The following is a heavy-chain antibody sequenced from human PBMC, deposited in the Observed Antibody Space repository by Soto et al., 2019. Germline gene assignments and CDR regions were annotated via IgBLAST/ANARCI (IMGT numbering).Heavy chain of an antibody. Sequence: QITLKESGPTLVQPTQTLTLTCTFSGFSLSPRGVGVGWIRQPPGKALEWLALIYWDDDKRYSPSLKSRLTITKDTSKNQVVLTRTNMDPVDTATYYCAHSRLDDILTGKVYYFDYWGQGTLVTVSS. D-gene: IGHD3-9*01. J-gene: IGHJ4*02. CDR1: GFSLSPRGVG. CDR3: AHSRLDDILTGKVYYFDY. V-gene: IGHV2-5*02. CDR2: IYWDDDK.